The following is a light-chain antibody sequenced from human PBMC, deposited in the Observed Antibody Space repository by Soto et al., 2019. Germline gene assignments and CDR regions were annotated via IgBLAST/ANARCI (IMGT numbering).Light chain of an antibody. CDR3: QQYNSWPPIT. J-gene: IGKJ5*01. CDR2: DAS. Sequence: VMTQSPATLSVSPGDRATLFCRASESVSRNLAWYQQKPGQAPRLLIYDASTRATGIPDRFSGGGSGTEFTLTISSLQSEDFVVYYCQQYNSWPPITFGQGTRLEIK. CDR1: ESVSRN. V-gene: IGKV3-15*01.